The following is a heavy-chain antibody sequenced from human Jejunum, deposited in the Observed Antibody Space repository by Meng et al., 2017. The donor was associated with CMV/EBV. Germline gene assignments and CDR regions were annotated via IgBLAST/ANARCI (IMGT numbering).Heavy chain of an antibody. CDR2: ISYSGSSYYTPALT. D-gene: IGHD3-10*01. Sequence: YFGGSIRQPPWTGLEWIAIISYSGSSYYTPALTYYNPSLESRVTIAVDKSKNQFSLRLTSVIVADTAIYYCARLGFYYGSGSYFDYWGQGILVTVSS. J-gene: IGHJ4*02. CDR3: ARLGFYYGSGSYFDY. V-gene: IGHV4-39*01. CDR1: YF.